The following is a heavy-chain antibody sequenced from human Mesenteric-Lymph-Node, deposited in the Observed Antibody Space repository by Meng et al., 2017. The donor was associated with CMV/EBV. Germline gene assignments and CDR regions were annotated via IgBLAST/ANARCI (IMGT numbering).Heavy chain of an antibody. J-gene: IGHJ5*02. Sequence: ASVKVSCKASGYTFTSYGISWVRQAPGQGLEWMGWISAYNGNTNYAQKLQGRVTMTTDTSTSTAYMELRSLRSDDTAVYYCARDPATIFGVVNWFDPWGQGTLVTVS. CDR1: GYTFTSYG. D-gene: IGHD3-3*01. V-gene: IGHV1-18*01. CDR2: ISAYNGNT. CDR3: ARDPATIFGVVNWFDP.